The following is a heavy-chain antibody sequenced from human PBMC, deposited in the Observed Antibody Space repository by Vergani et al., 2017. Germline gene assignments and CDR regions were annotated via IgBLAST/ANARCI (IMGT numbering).Heavy chain of an antibody. CDR3: ARELYYLGSGSYRSFYCYGLDG. CDR1: GFTFSSYS. Sequence: EVQLVESGGGLVKRGGSLRLSCAASGFTFSSYSMNWVRQAPGKGLEWISSISSRSSYTHYSDSLKGRFTISRDNAKSSLYLQMNSLRAEDTGVYYCARELYYLGSGSYRSFYCYGLDGWGQGTVVTVSS. CDR2: ISSRSSYT. J-gene: IGHJ6*02. D-gene: IGHD3-10*01. V-gene: IGHV3-21*01.